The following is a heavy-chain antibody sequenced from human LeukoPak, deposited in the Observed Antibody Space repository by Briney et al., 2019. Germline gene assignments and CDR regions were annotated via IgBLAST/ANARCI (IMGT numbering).Heavy chain of an antibody. CDR1: GGTFSSYA. CDR2: IIPIFGTA. CDR3: AREDRAYYYDSSGYYFDAFDI. D-gene: IGHD3-22*01. Sequence: GSSVKVSCKASGGTFSSYAISWVRQAPGQGPEWLGGIIPIFGTANYAQKFQGRVTITADESTSTAYMELSSLRPEDTAVYYCAREDRAYYYDSSGYYFDAFDIWGQGTMVTVSS. V-gene: IGHV1-69*01. J-gene: IGHJ3*02.